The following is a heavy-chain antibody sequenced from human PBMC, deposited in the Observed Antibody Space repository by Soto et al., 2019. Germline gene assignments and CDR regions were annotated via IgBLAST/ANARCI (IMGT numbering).Heavy chain of an antibody. Sequence: SQTLPLTCALSGGSVATNSAAWNWTSQSPSRGLEWLGRTYYRSKWYNDYAVSVKSRITINPDTSKNQFSLQLNSVTPEDTAVYYCARYLCHDNRWQYFDYWSQGTLVTVSS. D-gene: IGHD1-1*01. J-gene: IGHJ4*01. CDR1: GGSVATNSAA. CDR2: TYYRSKWYN. V-gene: IGHV6-1*01. CDR3: ARYLCHDNRWQYFDY.